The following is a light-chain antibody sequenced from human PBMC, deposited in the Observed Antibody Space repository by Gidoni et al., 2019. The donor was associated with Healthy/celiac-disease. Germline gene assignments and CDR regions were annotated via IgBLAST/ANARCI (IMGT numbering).Light chain of an antibody. CDR2: DAS. J-gene: IGKJ2*01. Sequence: DIQMTQSPSSLSASVGDRVTITCQASQDISNYLNWYQQKPGKAPKLLIYDASNLETGVPSRFSGSGSGTDFTFTISSLQPEDIATYYGQQYDNLPLFXQXTKLEIK. CDR1: QDISNY. V-gene: IGKV1-33*01. CDR3: QQYDNLPL.